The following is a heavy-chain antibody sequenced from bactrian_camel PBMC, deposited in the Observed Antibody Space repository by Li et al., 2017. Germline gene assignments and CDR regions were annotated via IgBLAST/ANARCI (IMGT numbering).Heavy chain of an antibody. V-gene: IGHV3S53*01. CDR2: RDPDGST. J-gene: IGHJ4*01. D-gene: IGHD2*01. Sequence: HVQLVESGGGSVQHGGSLRLSCAASGYTYGYCMGWFRQAPGKEREGVAARDPDGSTTYADSVKGRFTVSKDNVKNTLYLQMNSLKPEDTAMYYCAANFGPYCSGPYLARRANFLGQGTQVTVS. CDR1: GYTYGYC.